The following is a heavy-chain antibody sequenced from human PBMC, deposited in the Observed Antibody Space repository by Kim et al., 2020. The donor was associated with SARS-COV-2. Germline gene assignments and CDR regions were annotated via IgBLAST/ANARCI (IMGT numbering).Heavy chain of an antibody. CDR3: AVLDSVQVRGGI. J-gene: IGHJ4*02. D-gene: IGHD3-10*01. V-gene: IGHV3-48*03. Sequence: DSVKGRFPMSRDNAKNSLYLQMNSLRTEDTAIYYCAVLDSVQVRGGIWGQGTLVTVSS.